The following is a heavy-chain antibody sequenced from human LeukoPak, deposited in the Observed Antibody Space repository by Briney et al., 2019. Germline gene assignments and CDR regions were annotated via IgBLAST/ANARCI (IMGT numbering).Heavy chain of an antibody. D-gene: IGHD1-26*01. CDR2: ISGNSDST. J-gene: IGHJ5*02. V-gene: IGHV3-23*01. CDR3: AKDGVGARHWFDP. CDR1: GFIFSNYA. Sequence: GGSLRLSCAASGFIFSNYAMSWVRQAPGKGLEWVSRISGNSDSTYYADSVRGRFTISRDNSKNTLYLQVNSLRAEDTAVYYCAKDGVGARHWFDPWGQGTLVTVSS.